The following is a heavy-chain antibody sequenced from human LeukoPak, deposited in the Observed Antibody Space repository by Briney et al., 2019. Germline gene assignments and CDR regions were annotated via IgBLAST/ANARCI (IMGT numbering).Heavy chain of an antibody. V-gene: IGHV3-48*01. CDR3: ARARYSIGWNPFDY. Sequence: PGGSLRLSCAASGFTFSSYSMNWVRQAPGKGLEWVSYISSSSSTIFYADSVKGRFTISRDNAKNSLYLQMNSLRVEDTAVYYCARARYSIGWNPFDYWGQGTLVTVSS. J-gene: IGHJ4*02. CDR2: ISSSSSTI. CDR1: GFTFSSYS. D-gene: IGHD6-19*01.